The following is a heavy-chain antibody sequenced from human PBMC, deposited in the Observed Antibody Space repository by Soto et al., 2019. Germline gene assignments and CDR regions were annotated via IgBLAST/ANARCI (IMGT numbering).Heavy chain of an antibody. Sequence: QVQLVQSGAEVKKPGSSVKVSCKASGGTFSSYAISWVRQAPGQGLEWMGGIIPIFGTANYAQKFQGRVKIRADESTSTAYMELSSVRSEDTGVYYCATVGAGYYVDYWGQGTLVTVSS. J-gene: IGHJ4*02. CDR2: IIPIFGTA. CDR3: ATVGAGYYVDY. V-gene: IGHV1-69*12. CDR1: GGTFSSYA. D-gene: IGHD1-26*01.